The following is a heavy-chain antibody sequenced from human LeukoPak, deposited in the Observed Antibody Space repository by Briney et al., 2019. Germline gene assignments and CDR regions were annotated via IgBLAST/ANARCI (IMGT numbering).Heavy chain of an antibody. CDR2: ISGSGTTT. CDR3: AKDAGTAAGGRGYFDY. Sequence: GGSLRLSCAASGFTFSGYAMSWVRQAPGKGLECVSIISGSGTTTYYADSVKGRFTISRDNSKNTVYVQMNSLRAEDTAVYYCAKDAGTAAGGRGYFDYWGQGTLVTVSS. J-gene: IGHJ4*02. CDR1: GFTFSGYA. D-gene: IGHD6-13*01. V-gene: IGHV3-23*01.